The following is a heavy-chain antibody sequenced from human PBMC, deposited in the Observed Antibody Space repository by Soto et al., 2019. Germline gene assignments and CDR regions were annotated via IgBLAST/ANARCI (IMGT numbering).Heavy chain of an antibody. Sequence: EVQLVESGGGLLQPGGSLRLSCAASGFTFSDYWMHWVRQAPGKGLVWVSRINGDASDTAYADSVKGRFTISRDNAKNTLYLQMDSLRAEDTAVYYCAKALQMATILRQFDYWGQGTLVTVSS. J-gene: IGHJ4*02. V-gene: IGHV3-74*01. CDR2: INGDASDT. CDR3: AKALQMATILRQFDY. CDR1: GFTFSDYW. D-gene: IGHD5-12*01.